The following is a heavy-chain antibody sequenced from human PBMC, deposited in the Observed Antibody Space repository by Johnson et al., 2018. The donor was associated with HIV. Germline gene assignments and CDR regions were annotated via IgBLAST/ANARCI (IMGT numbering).Heavy chain of an antibody. CDR3: AKEVSMIVDAFDV. CDR2: ITDSGGST. V-gene: IGHV3-23*01. J-gene: IGHJ3*01. Sequence: SYAMSWVRQAPGKGLEWVSSITDSGGSTYYADSVKGRFTISRDNSKNTLYLQMNSLRAEDTAVYYCAKEVSMIVDAFDVWGQGTVVTVSS. D-gene: IGHD3-22*01. CDR1: SYA.